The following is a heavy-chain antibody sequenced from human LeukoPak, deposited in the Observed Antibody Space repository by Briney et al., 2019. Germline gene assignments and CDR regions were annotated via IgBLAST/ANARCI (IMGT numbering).Heavy chain of an antibody. CDR1: GFTFSDYY. CDR3: ARAPLWFGELSFDP. CDR2: ISSSSIYT. D-gene: IGHD3-10*01. Sequence: GGSLRLSCAASGFTFSDYYMSWIRQAPGKGLEWVSYISSSSIYTNYADSVKGRFTISRDNAKNSLYLQMNSLRAEDTAVYYCARAPLWFGELSFDPWGQGTLVTVSS. V-gene: IGHV3-11*06. J-gene: IGHJ5*02.